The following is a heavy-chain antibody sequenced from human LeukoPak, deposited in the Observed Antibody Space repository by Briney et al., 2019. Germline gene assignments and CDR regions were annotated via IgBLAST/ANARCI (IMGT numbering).Heavy chain of an antibody. CDR2: ISAYNGDT. D-gene: IGHD6-19*01. CDR3: ARDPSNTSGWFQYFDL. V-gene: IGHV1-18*01. Sequence: ASVKVSCVASGYTFTHHGITWVRQAPGQGLEWMGWISAYNGDTKYAQNFKGRVTMTTDSSTSTAYMELRSLRSDDTAVYFCARDPSNTSGWFQYFDLWGRGTLVNVSS. CDR1: GYTFTHHG. J-gene: IGHJ2*01.